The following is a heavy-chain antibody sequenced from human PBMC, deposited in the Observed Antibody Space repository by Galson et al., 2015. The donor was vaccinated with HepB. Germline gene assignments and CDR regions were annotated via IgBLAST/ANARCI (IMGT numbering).Heavy chain of an antibody. V-gene: IGHV3-7*01. CDR2: IKEDGSEK. Sequence: SLRLSCAASGFTFNIYLMTWVRQAPGKGLDWVANIKEDGSEKYYVDSVKGRFTISRDNAKNSLYLQMNSLRAEDTAVYYCARGGSWHASWGQGTLVTVSS. J-gene: IGHJ5*02. CDR3: ARGGSWHAS. CDR1: GFTFNIYL. D-gene: IGHD3-10*01.